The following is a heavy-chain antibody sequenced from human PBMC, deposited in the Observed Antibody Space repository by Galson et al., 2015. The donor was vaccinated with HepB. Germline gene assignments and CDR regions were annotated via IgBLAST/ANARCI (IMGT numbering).Heavy chain of an antibody. V-gene: IGHV3-7*03. CDR3: AREKSSSGSYYSFTAFDI. Sequence: SLRVDCAASGCTYSSHWMSWVRQAQGKGLEGVANIKQDGSEKYSVDSVKGRFTISRDNAKNSLYLQMNSLRAEDTAVYYCAREKSSSGSYYSFTAFDIWGQGTMVTVSS. CDR2: IKQDGSEK. D-gene: IGHD1-26*01. CDR1: GCTYSSHW. J-gene: IGHJ3*02.